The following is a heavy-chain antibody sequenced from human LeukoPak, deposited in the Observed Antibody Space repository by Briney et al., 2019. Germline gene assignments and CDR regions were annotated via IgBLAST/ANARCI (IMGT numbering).Heavy chain of an antibody. J-gene: IGHJ3*01. CDR2: MNPNSGNT. Sequence: ASVKVSCKASGYTFTSYDINWVRQATGQGLEWMGWMNPNSGNTGYAQKFQGRVAMTRNTSISTAYMELSSLRSEDTAVYYCARGRWGLMVYAFWGQGTMVTVSS. CDR1: GYTFTSYD. V-gene: IGHV1-8*01. CDR3: ARGRWGLMVYAF. D-gene: IGHD2-8*01.